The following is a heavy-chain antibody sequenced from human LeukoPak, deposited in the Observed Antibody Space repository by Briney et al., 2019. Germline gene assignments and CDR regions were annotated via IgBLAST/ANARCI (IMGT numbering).Heavy chain of an antibody. CDR1: GGTFSSYA. V-gene: IGHV1-69*01. CDR2: IIPIFGTA. CDR3: AREGSQWLELDY. D-gene: IGHD6-19*01. Sequence: GASVKVSCKASGGTFSSYAISWVRQAPGQGLEWMGGIIPIFGTANYAQKFQGRVTITADESTSTAYMELSSLRSADTAVYYCAREGSQWLELDYWGQGTLVTVSS. J-gene: IGHJ4*02.